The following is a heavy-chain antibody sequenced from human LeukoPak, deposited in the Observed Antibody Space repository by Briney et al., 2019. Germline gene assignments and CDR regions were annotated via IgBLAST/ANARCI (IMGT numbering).Heavy chain of an antibody. Sequence: GGSQRLSCAASGFTFNLYAMSWVRQAPGKGLEWVSTISGSAGSTFYEDPVKGRFTISRDNSENSLYLEMNNLRAEDTAVYYCAKDRDAVTMIRGIYADWGQGTLVTVSS. CDR3: AKDRDAVTMIRGIYAD. V-gene: IGHV3-23*01. CDR1: GFTFNLYA. CDR2: ISGSAGST. J-gene: IGHJ4*02. D-gene: IGHD3-10*01.